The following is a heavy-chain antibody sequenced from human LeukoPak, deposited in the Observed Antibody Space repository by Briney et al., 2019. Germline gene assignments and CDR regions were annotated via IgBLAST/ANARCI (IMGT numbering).Heavy chain of an antibody. V-gene: IGHV1-69*01. CDR1: GSTFSSYA. Sequence: SVKVSCKASGSTFSSYAISWVRQAPGQGLEWMGGIIPIFGTANYAQKFQGRVTITADESTSTAYMELSSLRSEDTAVYYCARDSDTFGVVAHWGQGTLVTVSS. J-gene: IGHJ4*02. CDR3: ARDSDTFGVVAH. D-gene: IGHD3-3*01. CDR2: IIPIFGTA.